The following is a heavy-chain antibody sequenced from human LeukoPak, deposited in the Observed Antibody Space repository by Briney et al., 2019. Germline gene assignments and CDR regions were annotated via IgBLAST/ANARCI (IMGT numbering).Heavy chain of an antibody. CDR1: GFTFSSYW. D-gene: IGHD3-3*02. V-gene: IGHV3-7*03. CDR3: AKGRGSFLEWLFGDY. J-gene: IGHJ4*02. Sequence: GGSLRLSCAASGFTFSSYWMSWVRQAPGKGLEWVANIKQDGSEKYYVDSVKGRFTISRDNAKNSLYLQMNSLRAEDTAVYYCAKGRGSFLEWLFGDYWGQGTLVTVSS. CDR2: IKQDGSEK.